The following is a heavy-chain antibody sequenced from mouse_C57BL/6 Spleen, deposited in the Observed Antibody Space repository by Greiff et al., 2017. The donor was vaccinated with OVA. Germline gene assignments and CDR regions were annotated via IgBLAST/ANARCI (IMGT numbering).Heavy chain of an antibody. CDR2: IDPADGDT. J-gene: IGHJ1*03. CDR3: TYGGYFDV. V-gene: IGHV14-1*01. CDR1: GFNIKDYY. Sequence: VHVKQSGAELVRPGASVKLSCTASGFNIKDYYMHWVKQRPEQGLEWIGRIDPADGDTEYAPKFPGKATMTADTSSNTAYLQLSSLTSEDTAVYYCTYGGYFDVWGTGTTVTVSS. D-gene: IGHD1-1*01.